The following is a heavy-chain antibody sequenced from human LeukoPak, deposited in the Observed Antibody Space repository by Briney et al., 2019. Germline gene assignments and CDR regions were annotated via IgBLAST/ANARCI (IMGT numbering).Heavy chain of an antibody. V-gene: IGHV4-61*01. D-gene: IGHD5-12*01. Sequence: SETLSLTCTVSGGSVSSGSYYWSWIRQPPGKGLEWIGYIYYSGSTSYNPSLKSRVTISVDTSKNQFSLKLNSVTAADTAVYYCTRDLRQKRGYSGYDGPQGGWFDPWGQGTLVTVSS. CDR3: TRDLRQKRGYSGYDGPQGGWFDP. J-gene: IGHJ5*02. CDR1: GGSVSSGSYY. CDR2: IYYSGST.